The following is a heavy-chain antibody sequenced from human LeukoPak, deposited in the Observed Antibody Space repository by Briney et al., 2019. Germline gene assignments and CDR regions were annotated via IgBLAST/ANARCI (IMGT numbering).Heavy chain of an antibody. V-gene: IGHV5-10-1*01. Sequence: GESLKISCKGSGYSFTSYWISWVRQVPGKGLEWMGRIDPSDSYTNYSPSFQGHVTISADKSISTAYLQWSSLKASDTAMYYCARDSTYYYGSGRTNDAFDIWGQGTMVTVSS. CDR1: GYSFTSYW. J-gene: IGHJ3*02. D-gene: IGHD3-10*01. CDR3: ARDSTYYYGSGRTNDAFDI. CDR2: IDPSDSYT.